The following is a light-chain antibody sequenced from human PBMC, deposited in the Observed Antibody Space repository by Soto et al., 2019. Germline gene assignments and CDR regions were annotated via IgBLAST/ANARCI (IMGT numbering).Light chain of an antibody. J-gene: IGKJ5*01. V-gene: IGKV3-11*01. CDR3: QQYSKSPIT. CDR1: QSVSSY. Sequence: EIVLTQSPATLSLSPGERATLSCRASQSVSSYLAWYQQKPGQAPRLLIYDASNRATGIPARFSGSGSGTDFTLTISRVEPEDVAIYYCQQYSKSPITFGQG. CDR2: DAS.